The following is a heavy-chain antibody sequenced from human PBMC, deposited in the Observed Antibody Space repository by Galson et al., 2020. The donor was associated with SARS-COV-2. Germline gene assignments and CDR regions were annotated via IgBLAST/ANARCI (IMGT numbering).Heavy chain of an antibody. D-gene: IGHD6-13*01. V-gene: IGHV3-23*01. J-gene: IGHJ6*03. CDR1: GFTFSSSA. CDR2: ISGSGTST. CDR3: AKALLASSTWYHYFYYMDV. Sequence: GGSLRLSCAASGFTFSSSAMSWVRQAPGKGLEWVSAISGSGTSTYYADSVKGRFTISRDISKNTLFLQMNSLRAEDTALYYCAKALLASSTWYHYFYYMDVWGKGTTVTVSS.